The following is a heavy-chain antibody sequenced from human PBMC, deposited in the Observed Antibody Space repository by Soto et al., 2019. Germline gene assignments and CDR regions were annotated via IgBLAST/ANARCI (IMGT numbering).Heavy chain of an antibody. Sequence: ASVKVSCKDSGYTFTSYDINWVRQATGQGLEWMGWMNPNSGNTGYAQKFQGRVTMTRNTSISTAYMELSSLRSEDTAVYYCARGLVSVYGIESAGTPNYYYDGLDVWGQGTTVPGSS. CDR2: MNPNSGNT. CDR1: GYTFTSYD. D-gene: IGHD6-13*01. J-gene: IGHJ6*02. CDR3: ARGLVSVYGIESAGTPNYYYDGLDV. V-gene: IGHV1-8*01.